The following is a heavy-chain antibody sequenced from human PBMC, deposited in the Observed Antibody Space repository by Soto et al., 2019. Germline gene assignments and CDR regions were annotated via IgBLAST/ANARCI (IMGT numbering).Heavy chain of an antibody. V-gene: IGHV4-59*01. CDR2: IYDSGST. CDR1: GGSISNYY. J-gene: IGHJ5*02. CDR3: ARDLGITMVRGVADNWFDP. D-gene: IGHD3-10*01. Sequence: SETLSLTCTVSGGSISNYYWSWVRQPPGKGLEWIGYIYDSGSTNYNPSLKSRVTISVDTSKNQFSLKLSSVTAADTAVYYCARDLGITMVRGVADNWFDPWGQGTLVTVSS.